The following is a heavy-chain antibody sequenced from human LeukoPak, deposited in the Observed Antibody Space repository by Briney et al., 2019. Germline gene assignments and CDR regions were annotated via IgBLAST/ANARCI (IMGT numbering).Heavy chain of an antibody. CDR1: GGSISRYY. Sequence: SQTLSLTRTVSGGSISRYYWSWIRQPPGKGLEWGGYIYYSGSTNYNPYLKSRVTISLDTSKNQFSLKLSSVTAADTAVYYCARDRGYGYPGYYYGMDVWGQGTTVTVSS. D-gene: IGHD5-18*01. V-gene: IGHV4-59*01. CDR3: ARDRGYGYPGYYYGMDV. J-gene: IGHJ6*02. CDR2: IYYSGST.